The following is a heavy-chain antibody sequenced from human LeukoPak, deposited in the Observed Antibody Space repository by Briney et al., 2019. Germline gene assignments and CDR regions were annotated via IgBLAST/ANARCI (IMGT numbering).Heavy chain of an antibody. V-gene: IGHV3-21*01. CDR1: GFTFSSFG. CDR2: ISSSSGYT. Sequence: GGSLRLSCAASGFTFSSFGMHWVRQAPGKGLEWVSSISSSSGYTYCADSLKGRFTFSRDNAKNSLFLQMNSLRAEDTAVYYCARDRGSFQFDYWGQGTLVTVSS. CDR3: ARDRGSFQFDY. J-gene: IGHJ4*02. D-gene: IGHD6-13*01.